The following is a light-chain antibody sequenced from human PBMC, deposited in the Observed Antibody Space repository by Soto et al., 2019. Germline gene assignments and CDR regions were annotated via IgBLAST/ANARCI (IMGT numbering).Light chain of an antibody. V-gene: IGKV4-1*01. CDR3: QQYYITPPT. J-gene: IGKJ2*01. Sequence: DIVMTQSPDSLAVSLGERATINRKSSQSVLYSSNNKDYLAWYQQKPGQPPKLLIYWASTRESGVPDRFRGSGSGTDFTLTISSLQAEDVAVYHCQQYYITPPTFGQGTKLEIK. CDR1: QSVLYSSNNKDY. CDR2: WAS.